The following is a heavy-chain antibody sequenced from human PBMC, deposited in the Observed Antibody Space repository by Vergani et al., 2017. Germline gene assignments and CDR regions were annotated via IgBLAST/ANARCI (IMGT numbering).Heavy chain of an antibody. D-gene: IGHD2-2*02. CDR1: GYTFTGYY. V-gene: IGHV1-2*06. J-gene: IGHJ6*03. CDR2: INPNSGGT. CDR3: AREGIGGFSSTSCYTGGDYYYYMDV. Sequence: QVQLVQSGAEVKKPGASVKVSCKASGYTFTGYYMHWVRQAPGQGLEWMGRINPNSGGTNYAQKFQGRVTMTRDTSISTAYMELSRLRCDDTAVYYCAREGIGGFSSTSCYTGGDYYYYMDVWGKGTTVTVSS.